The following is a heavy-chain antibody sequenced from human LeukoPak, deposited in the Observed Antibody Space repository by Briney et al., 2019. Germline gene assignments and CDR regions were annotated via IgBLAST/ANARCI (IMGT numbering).Heavy chain of an antibody. Sequence: QAGGSLRLSCAASGFTLSSYWMHWVCRAPGKGLVWVSRINSDGSSTSYADSVKGRFTISRDNAKNTLYLQMNSLRAEDTAVYYCARDPSFTPPVFDYWGQGTLVTVSS. V-gene: IGHV3-74*01. J-gene: IGHJ4*02. D-gene: IGHD3-16*02. CDR1: GFTLSSYW. CDR3: ARDPSFTPPVFDY. CDR2: INSDGSST.